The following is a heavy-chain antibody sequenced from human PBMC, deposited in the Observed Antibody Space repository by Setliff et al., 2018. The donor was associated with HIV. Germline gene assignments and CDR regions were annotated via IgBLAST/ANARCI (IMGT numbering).Heavy chain of an antibody. D-gene: IGHD3-3*01. CDR2: MWYDGRI. Sequence: PSETLSLTCTVSGGSISSHYWSWIRQPPGKGLEWIGHMWYDGRIFYTPSLKSRVTMSIDTSKNQFSLDLDSVTAADTAVYYCASALYYNFRSAYYVTPYYFDYWGQGTLVTVSS. J-gene: IGHJ4*02. CDR1: GGSISSHY. CDR3: ASALYYNFRSAYYVTPYYFDY. V-gene: IGHV4-59*08.